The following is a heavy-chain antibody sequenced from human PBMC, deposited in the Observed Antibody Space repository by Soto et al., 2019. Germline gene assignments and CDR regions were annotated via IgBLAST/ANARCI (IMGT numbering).Heavy chain of an antibody. CDR3: AGDPGGSSWSGAY. V-gene: IGHV1-3*04. CDR2: INTGNGNT. J-gene: IGHJ4*02. CDR1: GYTFTSYA. Sequence: QVQLVQSGAEVKKPGASVKVSCKTSGYTFTSYAMNWVRQAPGQRLEWMGWINTGNGNTRFSQNFQGRVTITRDTAASTAYMDLSRGRAEATAVYYGAGDPGGSSWSGAYWGPGTLVTVSS. D-gene: IGHD6-13*01.